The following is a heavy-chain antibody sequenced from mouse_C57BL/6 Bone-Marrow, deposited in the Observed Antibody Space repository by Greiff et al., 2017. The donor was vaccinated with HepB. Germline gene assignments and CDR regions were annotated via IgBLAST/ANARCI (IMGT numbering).Heavy chain of an antibody. CDR1: GYTFTDYE. CDR2: IDPETGGT. Sequence: LVESGAELVRPGASVTLSCKASGYTFTDYEMHWVKQTPVHGLEWIGAIDPETGGTAYNQKFKGKAILTADKSSSTAYMELRSLTSEDSAVYYCTESNFAYWGQGTLVTVSA. J-gene: IGHJ3*01. D-gene: IGHD2-5*01. CDR3: TESNFAY. V-gene: IGHV1-15*01.